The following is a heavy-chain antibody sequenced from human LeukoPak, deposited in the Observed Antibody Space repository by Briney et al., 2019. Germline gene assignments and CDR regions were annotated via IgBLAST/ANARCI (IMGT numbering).Heavy chain of an antibody. J-gene: IGHJ4*02. D-gene: IGHD4-17*01. Sequence: GGSLRLSCAASGFIFNSYWMNWLRQAPGKGLEWVANVDQDGSEKYYVGSVKGRFTISRDNTKNALYLQMNSLRVEDTAVYYCAKALTTTERIFDYWGQGTLITVSS. CDR2: VDQDGSEK. CDR1: GFIFNSYW. CDR3: AKALTTTERIFDY. V-gene: IGHV3-7*03.